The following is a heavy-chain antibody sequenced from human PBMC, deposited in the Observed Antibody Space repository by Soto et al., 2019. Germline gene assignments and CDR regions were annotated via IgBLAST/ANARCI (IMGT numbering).Heavy chain of an antibody. CDR1: GFIFKNFA. CDR3: ATEPPAGCGRAFEV. J-gene: IGHJ3*01. CDR2: ISGSGGST. V-gene: IGHV3-23*01. Sequence: VQLLDSGGGLVQPEGSLRLSCAASGFIFKNFALNWVRQAPGKGPEWLASISGSGGSTYYADSVKGRFTISRDNSNNTLFMQMNSLRVDATAKYYCATEPPAGCGRAFEVWGKGTVVTVPS. D-gene: IGHD2-15*01.